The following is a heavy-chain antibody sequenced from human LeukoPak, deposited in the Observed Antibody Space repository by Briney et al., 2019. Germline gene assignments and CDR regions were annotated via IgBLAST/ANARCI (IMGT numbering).Heavy chain of an antibody. V-gene: IGHV3-30*18. CDR2: RSYDGSNK. CDR3: AKVIGFGGPDYGMDV. Sequence: GRSLRLSCAASGFTFSSYGMHLVRQAPGKGLEWVAVRSYDGSNKYYADSVKGRFTISRDNSKNTLYLQMNSLRAEDTAVYYCAKVIGFGGPDYGMDVWGQGTTVTVSS. D-gene: IGHD3-16*01. J-gene: IGHJ6*02. CDR1: GFTFSSYG.